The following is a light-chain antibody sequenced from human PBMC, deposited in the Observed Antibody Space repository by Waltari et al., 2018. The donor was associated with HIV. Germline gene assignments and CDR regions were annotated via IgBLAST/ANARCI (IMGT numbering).Light chain of an antibody. CDR2: SNN. Sequence: QSVLTQPPSASGTPGQRVIIACSASSSNIGSSTVNWYQQLPGTAPKLLIYSNNQRPSGVPDRFSGSKSGTSASLAISGLQSEDEADYYCAAWDDSLNGVVFGGGTKLTVL. J-gene: IGLJ2*01. CDR3: AAWDDSLNGVV. V-gene: IGLV1-44*01. CDR1: SSNIGSST.